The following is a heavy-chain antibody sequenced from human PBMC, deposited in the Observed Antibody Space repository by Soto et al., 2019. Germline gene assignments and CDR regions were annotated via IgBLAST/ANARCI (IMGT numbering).Heavy chain of an antibody. CDR1: GGTFSSYA. Sequence: QVQLVQSGAEVKKPGSSVKVSCKASGGTFSSYAISWVRQAPGQGLEWMGGIIPIFGTANYAQKFQGRVTITADESTSTAYMELSSLISEDTAVYYCARDEIAAAGTLIGWFDPWGQGTLVTVSS. CDR2: IIPIFGTA. D-gene: IGHD6-13*01. J-gene: IGHJ5*02. CDR3: ARDEIAAAGTLIGWFDP. V-gene: IGHV1-69*01.